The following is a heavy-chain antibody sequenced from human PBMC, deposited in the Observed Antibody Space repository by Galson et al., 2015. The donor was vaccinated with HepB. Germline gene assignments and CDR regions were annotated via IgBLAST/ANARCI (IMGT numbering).Heavy chain of an antibody. CDR1: GGSFNNYY. CDR2: ISHGGST. Sequence: ETLSLACAVYGGSFNNYYWTWVRQPPGKGLEWIGEISHGGSTNYNPSLKSRLTMSVDTSRNHFSLKLNSVSAADTAVYYCARRGWEIYGSTWGKFDPWGQGTLVTVSS. D-gene: IGHD6-13*01. CDR3: ARRGWEIYGSTWGKFDP. J-gene: IGHJ5*02. V-gene: IGHV4-34*01.